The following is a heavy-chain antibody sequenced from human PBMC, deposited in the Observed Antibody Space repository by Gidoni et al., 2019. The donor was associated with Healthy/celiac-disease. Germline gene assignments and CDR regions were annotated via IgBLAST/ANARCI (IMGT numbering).Heavy chain of an antibody. D-gene: IGHD6-19*01. CDR3: ARDPNRPGYSSGWYGDYYYGMDV. CDR1: GGTFSSYA. Sequence: QVQLVQSGAEVKKPGSSVKVSCKASGGTFSSYAISWVRQAPGQGLEWMGGIIPIFGTANYAQKFQGRVTITADESTSTAYMELSSLRSEDTAVYYCARDPNRPGYSSGWYGDYYYGMDVWGQGTTVTVSS. J-gene: IGHJ6*02. V-gene: IGHV1-69*01. CDR2: IIPIFGTA.